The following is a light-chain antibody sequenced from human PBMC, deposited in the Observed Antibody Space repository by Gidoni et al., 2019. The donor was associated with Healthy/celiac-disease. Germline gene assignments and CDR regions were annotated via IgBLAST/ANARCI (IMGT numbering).Light chain of an antibody. Sequence: EIVLTHSPCTLSLSPGERATLSCRASQSVSSSYLAWDQQKPCQAPRLLIYGASSMATGIPDRFSGSGSGTDFTLTISRLEPEDFAVYYCQQYGSSLYTFGQGTKLEIK. CDR1: QSVSSSY. CDR2: GAS. J-gene: IGKJ2*01. CDR3: QQYGSSLYT. V-gene: IGKV3-20*01.